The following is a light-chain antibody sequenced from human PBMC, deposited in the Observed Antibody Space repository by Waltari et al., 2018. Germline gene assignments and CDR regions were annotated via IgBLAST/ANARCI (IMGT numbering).Light chain of an antibody. J-gene: IGLJ1*01. CDR1: DFPSQF. Sequence: SYELTQPPSVSVSPGQTARITCSGDDFPSQFAYWYKQKPGQAPVLVIYKDTERPSGIPERFSGSSSGTTVTLTISGVQAEDEADYYCLSADSSGPYLYVFGTGTTVTVL. CDR3: LSADSSGPYLYV. V-gene: IGLV3-25*03. CDR2: KDT.